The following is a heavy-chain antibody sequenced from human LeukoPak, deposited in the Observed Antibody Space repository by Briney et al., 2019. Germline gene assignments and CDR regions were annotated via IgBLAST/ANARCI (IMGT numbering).Heavy chain of an antibody. CDR1: GGSISSAGYS. J-gene: IGHJ4*02. Sequence: SQTLSLTCAVSGGSISSAGYSWSWIRQPPGRGLECIGYMYHTGNTYYSPSLKSRVTISLDTSKNQFSLKLSSVTAADTAVYYCAGHHPRNTVDFWGQGTLVTVSS. CDR3: AGHHPRNTVDF. V-gene: IGHV4-30-2*01. CDR2: MYHTGNT. D-gene: IGHD2/OR15-2a*01.